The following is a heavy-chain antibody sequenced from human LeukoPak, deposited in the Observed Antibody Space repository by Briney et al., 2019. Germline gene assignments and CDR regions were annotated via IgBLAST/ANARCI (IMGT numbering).Heavy chain of an antibody. D-gene: IGHD1-26*01. Sequence: PGGSLRLSCAASGFTFSSYSMDWVRQAPGKGLEWISYISSSSSTIYYADSVKGRFTISRDNAKNSLYLQMNSLRAEDTAVYYCAREKWELLPCFDYWGQGTLVTVSS. CDR1: GFTFSSYS. CDR2: ISSSSSTI. V-gene: IGHV3-48*01. CDR3: AREKWELLPCFDY. J-gene: IGHJ4*02.